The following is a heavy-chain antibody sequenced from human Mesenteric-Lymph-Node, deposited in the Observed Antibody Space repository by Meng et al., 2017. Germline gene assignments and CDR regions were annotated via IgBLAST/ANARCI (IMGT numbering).Heavy chain of an antibody. V-gene: IGHV1-69*01. D-gene: IGHD2/OR15-2a*01. J-gene: IGHJ4*02. CDR1: GGNFSSYA. CDR2: INPIFDTP. Sequence: QVQLVQSAPEATKPASSVKVSCKASGGNFSSYAISWVRQDPGQGLEWMGWINPIFDTPNYAQKFQGRVTITADESTSTAYMELSSLRSEDTAVYYCARDRSAFSNYFDYWGQGTLVTVSS. CDR3: ARDRSAFSNYFDY.